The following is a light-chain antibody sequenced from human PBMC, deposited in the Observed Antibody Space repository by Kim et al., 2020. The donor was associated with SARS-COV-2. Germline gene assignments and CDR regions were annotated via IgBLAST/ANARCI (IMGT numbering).Light chain of an antibody. CDR1: SSNIGRHF. Sequence: QSALTQPPSTSGTPGQRVTISCSGSSSNIGRHFVNWFKQLPGTAPKVFIYNDYQRPSGVPDRFSGSRSGTSASLAISGLQSEDEADYYCATWDVSLDAWVFGGGTKLTVL. CDR3: ATWDVSLDAWV. CDR2: NDY. J-gene: IGLJ3*02. V-gene: IGLV1-44*01.